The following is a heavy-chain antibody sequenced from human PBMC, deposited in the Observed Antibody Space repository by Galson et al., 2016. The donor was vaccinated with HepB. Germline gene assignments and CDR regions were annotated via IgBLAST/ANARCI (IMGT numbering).Heavy chain of an antibody. V-gene: IGHV3-48*01. CDR3: AKVKQLKYFDS. Sequence: SLRLSCAASGFTFGSYSMNWVRQAPGKGLEWVSHISSSSSTIYYVDSVKGRFTISRDNAKNSPYLQMNSLRAEDTAVYYCAKVKQLKYFDSWGQGTLVTVSS. CDR1: GFTFGSYS. J-gene: IGHJ4*02. D-gene: IGHD6-13*01. CDR2: ISSSSSTI.